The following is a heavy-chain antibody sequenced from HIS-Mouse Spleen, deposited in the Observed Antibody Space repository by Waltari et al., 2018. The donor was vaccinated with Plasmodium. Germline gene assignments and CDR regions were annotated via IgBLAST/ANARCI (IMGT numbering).Heavy chain of an antibody. Sequence: QVQLQESGPGLVKPSETLSPTCPFPGYSISSGYSWGWNRPPPGKGLEWIGSSYHSGGTNYNPSLKSRVTISVDTSKNQFSLKLSSVTAADTAVYYCARDPGYSSSWYWFDPWGQGTLVTVSS. J-gene: IGHJ5*02. CDR3: ARDPGYSSSWYWFDP. CDR1: GYSISSGYS. V-gene: IGHV4-38-2*02. D-gene: IGHD6-13*01. CDR2: SYHSGGT.